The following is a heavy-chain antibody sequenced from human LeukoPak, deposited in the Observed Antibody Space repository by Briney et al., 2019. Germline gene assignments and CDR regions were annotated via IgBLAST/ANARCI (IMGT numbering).Heavy chain of an antibody. D-gene: IGHD3-10*01. V-gene: IGHV3-23*01. Sequence: PGGSLRLSCAASGFTFSSCAMSWVRQAPGKGLEWVSGISGSGGSTYYADSVKGRFTISRDNSKNRLYLQMNSLRAEDTAVYYCAKRPRGNYLDPFDYWGQGTLVTVSS. CDR1: GFTFSSCA. CDR2: ISGSGGST. J-gene: IGHJ4*02. CDR3: AKRPRGNYLDPFDY.